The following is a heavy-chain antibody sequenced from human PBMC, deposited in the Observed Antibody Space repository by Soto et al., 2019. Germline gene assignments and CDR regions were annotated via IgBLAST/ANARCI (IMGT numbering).Heavy chain of an antibody. D-gene: IGHD2-15*01. CDR3: ARAARVCSGGSCYSDARYYYGMDV. CDR1: GYTFTGYY. CDR2: INPNSGGT. J-gene: IGHJ6*02. V-gene: IGHV1-2*02. Sequence: ASVKVSCKASGYTFTGYYMHWVRQAPGQGLEWMGWINPNSGGTNYAQKFQGRVTMTRDTSISTAYMELSRLRSDDTAVYYCARAARVCSGGSCYSDARYYYGMDVWGQGTTVTVSS.